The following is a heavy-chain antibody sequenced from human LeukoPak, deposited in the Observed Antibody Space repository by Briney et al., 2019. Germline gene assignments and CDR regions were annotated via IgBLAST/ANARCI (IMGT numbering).Heavy chain of an antibody. J-gene: IGHJ3*02. Sequence: ASVKLSCKASGYTFTSYGISWVRQAPGQGLEWMGWISAYNGNTNYAQKLQGRFTITTDTSTNTLYLELRSLRSDDTAVYYCARVLGRYDSSGYYGDAFDIWGQGTMVTVSS. CDR3: ARVLGRYDSSGYYGDAFDI. D-gene: IGHD3-22*01. CDR1: GYTFTSYG. V-gene: IGHV1-18*01. CDR2: ISAYNGNT.